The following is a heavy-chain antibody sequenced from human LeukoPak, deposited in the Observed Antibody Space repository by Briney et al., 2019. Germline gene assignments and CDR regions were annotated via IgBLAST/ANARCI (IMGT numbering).Heavy chain of an antibody. V-gene: IGHV3-66*01. CDR3: ARARGVYDGLYYFDY. J-gene: IGHJ4*02. D-gene: IGHD5/OR15-5a*01. CDR2: LYSGGST. CDR1: GFTVSNNY. Sequence: GGSLRLSCAASGFTVSNNYMIWVRQAPGKGLDWVSVLYSGGSTYYADSVKGRFTASRDISQNTLFLQMNSLRAEDTAVYYCARARGVYDGLYYFDYWGQGTLITVSS.